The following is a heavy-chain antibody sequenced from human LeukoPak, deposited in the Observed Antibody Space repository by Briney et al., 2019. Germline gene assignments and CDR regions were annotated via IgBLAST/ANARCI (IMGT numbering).Heavy chain of an antibody. V-gene: IGHV1-24*01. CDR3: ATGPVASFGPDMDV. CDR1: GYTLTELS. Sequence: GASVKVSCKVPGYTLTELSMHWVRQAPGKGREGRGGFDPEDGEPIYPQKFQGRVPMTEDTSTDPAYIELSSLRSEDTAVYYCATGPVASFGPDMDVWGKGTTVTVSS. D-gene: IGHD3-3*01. CDR2: FDPEDGEP. J-gene: IGHJ6*03.